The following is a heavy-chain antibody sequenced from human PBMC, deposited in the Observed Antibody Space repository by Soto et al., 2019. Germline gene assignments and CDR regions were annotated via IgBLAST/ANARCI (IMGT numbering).Heavy chain of an antibody. V-gene: IGHV2-5*02. CDR2: IYWDDDN. CDR1: GFSLSTSGVG. J-gene: IGHJ5*02. D-gene: IGHD3-10*01. CDR3: AHIASYYQFDWFDP. Sequence: QITLKESGPTLVKPTQTLTLTCTFSGFSLSTSGVGVGWIRQPPGKALEWLALIYWDDDNRYSPSLKSRLTTTKATPKIPLVLTMTNTDPVDTATHYCAHIASYYQFDWFDPWGQGTLVTVSS.